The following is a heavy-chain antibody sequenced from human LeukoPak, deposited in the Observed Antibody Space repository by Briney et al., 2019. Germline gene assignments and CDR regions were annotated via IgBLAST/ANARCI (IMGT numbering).Heavy chain of an antibody. J-gene: IGHJ5*02. V-gene: IGHV4-38-2*02. D-gene: IGHD5-18*01. CDR2: IYHSGST. CDR1: GYSISSGYY. Sequence: SETLSLTCTVSGYSISSGYYWGWIRQPPGKGLEWIGSIYHSGSTYYNPSLKSRVTISVDTSKNQFSLKLSSVTAADTAVYYCARHSMVDTAMVRRYNWFDPWGQGTLVTVS. CDR3: ARHSMVDTAMVRRYNWFDP.